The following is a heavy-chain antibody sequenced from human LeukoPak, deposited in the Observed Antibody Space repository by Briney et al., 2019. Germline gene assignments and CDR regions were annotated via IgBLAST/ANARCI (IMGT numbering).Heavy chain of an antibody. D-gene: IGHD1-7*01. CDR1: GFTFSNYA. CDR3: AKDSDIAGTTGDWFDS. CDR2: ISGSGGST. J-gene: IGHJ5*01. V-gene: IGHV3-23*01. Sequence: SGGSLRLSCAASGFTFSNYAMSWVRQAPGKGLEWVSAISGSGGSTYYADSVEGRFTISRDNSKNTLYLQMNSLRAEDTAVYDCAKDSDIAGTTGDWFDSWGQGTLVTVSS.